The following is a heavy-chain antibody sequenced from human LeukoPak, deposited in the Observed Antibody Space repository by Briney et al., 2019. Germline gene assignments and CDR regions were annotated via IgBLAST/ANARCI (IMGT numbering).Heavy chain of an antibody. Sequence: SVKVSCKASGGTFSSYAISWVRQAPGQGLEWMGGIIPIFGTANYAQKFQGRVTITADKSTSTAYMELSSLRSEDTAVYYCARQRNGDYGVGAFDIWGQGTMVTVSS. J-gene: IGHJ3*02. D-gene: IGHD4-17*01. CDR1: GGTFSSYA. CDR2: IIPIFGTA. V-gene: IGHV1-69*06. CDR3: ARQRNGDYGVGAFDI.